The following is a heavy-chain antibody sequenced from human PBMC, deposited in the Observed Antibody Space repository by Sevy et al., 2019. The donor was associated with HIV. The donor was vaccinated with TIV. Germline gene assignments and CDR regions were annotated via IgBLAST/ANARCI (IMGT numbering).Heavy chain of an antibody. D-gene: IGHD3-22*01. V-gene: IGHV1-18*01. CDR1: DYTFSTQG. CDR3: ARDWAPGYYYDAIGVKRDYYFDY. Sequence: ASVKVSCKASDYTFSTQGFNWVRQAPGQGLEWMGWISAYNGNTKYAQTFQRTATMTTDTSTSTAYMELRGLTSEYTAVYYCARDWAPGYYYDAIGVKRDYYFDYWGQGTLVTVSS. CDR2: ISAYNGNT. J-gene: IGHJ4*02.